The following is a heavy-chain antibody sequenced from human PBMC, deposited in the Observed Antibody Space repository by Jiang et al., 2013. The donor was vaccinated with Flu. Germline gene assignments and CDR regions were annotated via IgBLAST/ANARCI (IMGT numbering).Heavy chain of an antibody. J-gene: IGHJ6*02. D-gene: IGHD5-12*01. CDR1: GYSFTSYW. CDR2: IDPRSSYT. V-gene: IGHV5-10-1*01. CDR3: ARHSGVRGIYGMDV. Sequence: RISCKGSGYSFTSYWISWVRXCRKGLEWMGRIDPRSSYTASSPSFQGHVTISADKSISTAYLQWSSLKASDTAMYYCARHSGVRGIYGMDVWGQGTTVTVSS.